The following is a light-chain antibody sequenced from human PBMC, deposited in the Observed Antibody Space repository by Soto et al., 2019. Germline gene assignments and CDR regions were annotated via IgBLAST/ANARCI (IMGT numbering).Light chain of an antibody. J-gene: IGLJ1*01. CDR1: SSDVGGSNF. CDR3: VSYTSSTTYV. Sequence: QSVLTQPASVSDSPGQSITISCTGTSSDVGGSNFVSWYQQHPGKPPELIIYDVANRPSGVSNRFSGSKSGSTASLITSRLQTEDEADYYCVSYTSSTTYVFGTGTKLTVL. CDR2: DVA. V-gene: IGLV2-14*03.